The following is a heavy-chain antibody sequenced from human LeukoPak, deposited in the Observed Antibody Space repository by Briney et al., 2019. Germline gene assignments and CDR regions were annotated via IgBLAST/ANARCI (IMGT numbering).Heavy chain of an antibody. Sequence: SETLSLTCTVSGASISSEPYFWSWIRQPAGKGLEWIGRIYTSGSTNYNPSLKSRVTISVDTSKNQFSLKLSSVTAADTAVYYCARQIEVEQWELPFDYWGQGTLVTVSS. CDR3: ARQIEVEQWELPFDY. V-gene: IGHV4-61*02. J-gene: IGHJ4*02. CDR2: IYTSGST. CDR1: GASISSEPYF. D-gene: IGHD1-26*01.